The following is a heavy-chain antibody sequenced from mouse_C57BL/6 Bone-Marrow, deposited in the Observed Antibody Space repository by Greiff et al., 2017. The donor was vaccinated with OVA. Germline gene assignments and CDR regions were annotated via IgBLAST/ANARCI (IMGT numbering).Heavy chain of an antibody. CDR1: GYSFTDYN. CDR2: INPNYGTT. V-gene: IGHV1-39*01. CDR3: ARSYYYGSSYGGVDY. D-gene: IGHD1-1*01. J-gene: IGHJ4*01. Sequence: EVQLQQSGPELVKPGASVKISCKASGYSFTDYNMNWVKQSNGKGLEWIGVINPNYGTTSYNQKFKGKATLTVDQSSSTAYMQLNSLTSEDSAVYYCARSYYYGSSYGGVDYWGQGTSVTVSS.